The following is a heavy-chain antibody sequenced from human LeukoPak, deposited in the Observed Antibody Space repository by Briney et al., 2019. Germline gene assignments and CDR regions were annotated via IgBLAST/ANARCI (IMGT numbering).Heavy chain of an antibody. Sequence: GASVKVSCKASGYTFTSYYMHWVRQAPGQGLEWMGIINPSGGSTSYAQKFQGRVTITTDESTSTAYMELSSLRSEDTAVYYCARLELKEGLFDPWGQGTLVTVSS. D-gene: IGHD1-7*01. CDR2: INPSGGST. CDR1: GYTFTSYY. CDR3: ARLELKEGLFDP. V-gene: IGHV1-46*01. J-gene: IGHJ5*02.